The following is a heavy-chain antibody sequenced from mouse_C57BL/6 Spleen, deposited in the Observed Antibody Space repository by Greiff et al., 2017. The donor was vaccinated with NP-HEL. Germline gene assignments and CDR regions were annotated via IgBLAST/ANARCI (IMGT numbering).Heavy chain of an antibody. CDR2: IDPSDSYT. Sequence: QVHVKQPGAELVMPGASVKLSCKASGYTFTSYWMHWVKQRPGQGLEWIGEIDPSDSYTNYNQKFKGKSTLTVDKSSSTAYMQLSSLTSEDSAVYYCARAITTVGRPYWYFDVWGTGTTVTVAS. D-gene: IGHD1-1*01. V-gene: IGHV1-69*01. CDR1: GYTFTSYW. J-gene: IGHJ1*03. CDR3: ARAITTVGRPYWYFDV.